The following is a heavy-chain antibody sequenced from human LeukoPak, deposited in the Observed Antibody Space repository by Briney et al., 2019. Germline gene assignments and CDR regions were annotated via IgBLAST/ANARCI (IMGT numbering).Heavy chain of an antibody. J-gene: IGHJ4*02. D-gene: IGHD6-19*01. V-gene: IGHV3-11*03. Sequence: PGGSLRLSCAASGFTFSDYYMSWIRQAPGKGLEWVSYISSSSTYTNYADSVKGRFTVSRDNAKKSLYLQMSSLRAEDTAVYYCAKRISGWSYYFDYWGQGTLVTVSS. CDR1: GFTFSDYY. CDR3: AKRISGWSYYFDY. CDR2: ISSSSTYT.